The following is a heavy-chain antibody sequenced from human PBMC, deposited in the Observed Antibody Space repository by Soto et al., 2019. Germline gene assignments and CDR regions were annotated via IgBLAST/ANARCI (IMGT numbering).Heavy chain of an antibody. CDR1: GGTFSSYA. CDR2: IIPIFGTA. Sequence: QVQLVQSGAEVKKPGSSVKVSCKASGGTFSSYAISWVRQAPGQGLEWMGGIIPIFGTANYAQKFQGRVTITADESTSTADMELSSLRSEDTAVYYCARSVVVPAAMKFRFDPWGQGTLVTVSS. CDR3: ARSVVVPAAMKFRFDP. J-gene: IGHJ5*02. D-gene: IGHD2-2*01. V-gene: IGHV1-69*01.